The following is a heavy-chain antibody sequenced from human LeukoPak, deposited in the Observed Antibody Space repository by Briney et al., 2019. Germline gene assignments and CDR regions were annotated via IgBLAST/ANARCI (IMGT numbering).Heavy chain of an antibody. CDR2: IHYSGTT. Sequence: PSETLSLTCTVSGASISSYYWSWIRQPPGKGLEWIGSIHYSGTTYYNPSLKSRVTISTDTSKNQFSLRLSSVTAADTAVYYCARPRAYSSSWYYFDHWGQGTLITVSS. D-gene: IGHD6-13*01. V-gene: IGHV4-59*05. J-gene: IGHJ4*02. CDR3: ARPRAYSSSWYYFDH. CDR1: GASISSYY.